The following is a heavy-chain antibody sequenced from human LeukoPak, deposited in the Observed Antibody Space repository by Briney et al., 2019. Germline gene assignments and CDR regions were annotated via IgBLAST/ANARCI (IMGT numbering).Heavy chain of an antibody. CDR3: ARPARKYYYGSGSYYYDAFDI. J-gene: IGHJ3*02. CDR1: GGTFSSYA. CDR2: IIPIFGTA. Sequence: SVKVSCKASGGTFSSYAISWVRQAPGQGLEWMGGIIPIFGTANYAQKFQGRVTITADESTSTAYMELSSLRSEDTAVYYCARPARKYYYGSGSYYYDAFDIWGKGQWSPSLQ. V-gene: IGHV1-69*13. D-gene: IGHD3-10*01.